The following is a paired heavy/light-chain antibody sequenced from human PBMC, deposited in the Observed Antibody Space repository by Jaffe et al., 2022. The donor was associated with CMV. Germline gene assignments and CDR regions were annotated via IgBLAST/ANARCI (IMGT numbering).Heavy chain of an antibody. CDR3: ARHRDPVGGMDV. J-gene: IGHJ6*02. CDR1: GYTFTNYW. CDR2: IYPGDSDI. Sequence: EVQLVQSGAEVKKPGESLKISCKGSGYTFTNYWIGWVRQMPGKGLEWMGIIYPGDSDIRYSPSFHGQVTISADESITTAYLQWSTLRASDTAIYYCARHRDPVGGMDVWGQGTTVTVSS. V-gene: IGHV5-51*01.
Light chain of an antibody. CDR3: QRLNSYPMT. CDR2: AAS. Sequence: DIQLTQSPSFLSASVGDRVTITCRASQGISSYLAWYQQKPGKAPKLLITAASSLQSGVPSRFSGSGSGTEFTLTISSLQPEDFATYYCQRLNSYPMTFGPGTKVDIK. CDR1: QGISSY. J-gene: IGKJ3*01. V-gene: IGKV1-9*01.